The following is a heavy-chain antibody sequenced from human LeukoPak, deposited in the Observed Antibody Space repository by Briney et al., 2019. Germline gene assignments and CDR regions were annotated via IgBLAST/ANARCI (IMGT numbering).Heavy chain of an antibody. CDR1: GFIFSDYY. CDR3: ARAREGVIHAFGI. J-gene: IGHJ3*02. Sequence: SGGSLRLSCTTSGFIFSDYYMSWIRQAPGKGLEWVSYISSSSSTIYYADSVKGRFTISRDNAKNSLYLQMNSLRAEDTAVYYCARAREGVIHAFGIWGQGTMVTVSS. CDR2: ISSSSSTI. V-gene: IGHV3-11*04. D-gene: IGHD3-3*01.